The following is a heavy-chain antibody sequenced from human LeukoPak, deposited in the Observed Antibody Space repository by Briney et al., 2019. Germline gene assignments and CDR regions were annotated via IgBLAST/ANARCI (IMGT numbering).Heavy chain of an antibody. V-gene: IGHV4-38-2*02. CDR1: GYSISSGYY. Sequence: PSETLSLTCTVSGYSISSGYYWGWIRQPPGKGLEWIGSIYHGGTTYYNPSLKSRVTISVDTSKNQFSLKLSSVTAADTAVYYCASLRKRGGAFDLWGQGTVVTVSS. CDR2: IYHGGTT. J-gene: IGHJ3*01. CDR3: ASLRKRGGAFDL.